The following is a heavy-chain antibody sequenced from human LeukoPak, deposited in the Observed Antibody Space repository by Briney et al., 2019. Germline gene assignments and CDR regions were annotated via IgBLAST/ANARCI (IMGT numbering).Heavy chain of an antibody. CDR3: ATDLFYYDNSAPEI. J-gene: IGHJ3*02. Sequence: TGGSLRLSCAASGLTFTNAWMSWVRQAPGKGLEWVGRFKGKTDGATTDYAAPVKGRFTISRDESKNTLFLQMNSLKTEDTALYYCATDLFYYDNSAPEIWGQGTMVTVSS. V-gene: IGHV3-15*01. CDR2: FKGKTDGATT. D-gene: IGHD3-22*01. CDR1: GLTFTNAW.